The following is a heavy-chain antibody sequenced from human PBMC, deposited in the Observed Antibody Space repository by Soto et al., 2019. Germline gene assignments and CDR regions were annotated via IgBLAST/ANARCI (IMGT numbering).Heavy chain of an antibody. Sequence: GSLRIPCAASGFTFSSYAMSWVRQAPGKGLEWVSAISGSGGSTYYADSVKGRFTISRDNSKNTLYLQMNSLRAEDTAVYYCAKVQGYSSSIYYYYYGMDVWGQGTTVTVSS. V-gene: IGHV3-23*01. CDR3: AKVQGYSSSIYYYYYGMDV. CDR1: GFTFSSYA. J-gene: IGHJ6*02. CDR2: ISGSGGST. D-gene: IGHD6-13*01.